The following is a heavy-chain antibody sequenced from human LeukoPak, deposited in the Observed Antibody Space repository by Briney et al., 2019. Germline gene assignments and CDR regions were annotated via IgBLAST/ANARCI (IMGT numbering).Heavy chain of an antibody. V-gene: IGHV3-7*01. Sequence: GGSLRLSCETSGFIFSNCWMTWVRQAPGKGLEWVANIKTDGSEKYYADSVKGRFTISRDIAKNSLYLQMNSLRAEDTAVYYCATYSTRNAREFQSWGQGTLVTVSS. CDR2: IKTDGSEK. CDR3: ATYSTRNAREFQS. D-gene: IGHD4-11*01. CDR1: GFIFSNCW. J-gene: IGHJ1*01.